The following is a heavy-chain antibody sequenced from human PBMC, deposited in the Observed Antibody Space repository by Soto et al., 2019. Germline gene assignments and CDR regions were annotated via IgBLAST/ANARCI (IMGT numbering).Heavy chain of an antibody. J-gene: IGHJ4*02. Sequence: QVQLVESGGGVVQPGRSLRLSCAASGFTFSSYAMHWVRQAPGKGLEWVAVISYDGSNKYYADSVKGRFTISRDNSKNTLYLQMNSLRAEDTAVYYCARDSSPLRITIFVVWGTIDYWGQGTLVTVSS. D-gene: IGHD3-3*01. CDR2: ISYDGSNK. CDR3: ARDSSPLRITIFVVWGTIDY. CDR1: GFTFSSYA. V-gene: IGHV3-30-3*01.